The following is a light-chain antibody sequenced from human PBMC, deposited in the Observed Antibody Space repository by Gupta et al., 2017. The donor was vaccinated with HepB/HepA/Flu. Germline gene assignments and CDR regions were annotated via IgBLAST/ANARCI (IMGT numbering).Light chain of an antibody. CDR2: AAS. Sequence: IKMTQSPSSLSASVGDRVTISCRTRQNVKNYLNWYQQKPGRAPRLLIFAASTWQSGVPSRFSGNGYGRDLNLTVSRRQPEEFATYYYQETDDCPLVTFGHGTKVEI. CDR1: QNVKNY. J-gene: IGKJ1*01. V-gene: IGKV1-39*01. CDR3: QETDDCPLVT.